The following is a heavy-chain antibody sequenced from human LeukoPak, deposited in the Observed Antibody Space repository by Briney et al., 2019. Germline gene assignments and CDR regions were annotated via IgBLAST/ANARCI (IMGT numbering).Heavy chain of an antibody. CDR1: GFTFSSYS. V-gene: IGHV3-48*04. CDR2: ISSSSSTI. D-gene: IGHD3-22*01. Sequence: GGSLRLSCAASGFTFSSYSMNWVRQAPGRGLEWVSYISSSSSTIYYADSVKGRFTISRDNAKNSLYLQMNSLRAEDTAVYYCARDPNYYDSSGYLAGGAFDIWGQGTMITVSS. CDR3: ARDPNYYDSSGYLAGGAFDI. J-gene: IGHJ3*02.